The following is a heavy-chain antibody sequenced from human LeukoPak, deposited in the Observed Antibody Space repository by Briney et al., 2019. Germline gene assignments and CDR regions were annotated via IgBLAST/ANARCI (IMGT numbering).Heavy chain of an antibody. D-gene: IGHD2-2*01. CDR2: ISYDGSNK. CDR3: VRDLGCSSTSCYAFLHDP. J-gene: IGHJ5*02. CDR1: GFTFSSYA. V-gene: IGHV3-30*01. Sequence: PGGSLRLSCAASGFTFSSYAMHWVRQAPGKGLEWVAVISYDGSNKYYADSVKGRFTISRDNSKNTLYLQMNSLRAEDTAVYYCVRDLGCSSTSCYAFLHDPWGQGTLVTVSS.